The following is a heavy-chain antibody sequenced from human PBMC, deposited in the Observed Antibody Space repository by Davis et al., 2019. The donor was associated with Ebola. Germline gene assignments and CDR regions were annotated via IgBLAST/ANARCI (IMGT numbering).Heavy chain of an antibody. Sequence: KVSCKGSGYRFTSYWIGWVRQMPGKGLEWMGIIYPGDSDTRYSPSFQGQVTISADKSSSTAYLQWSRLKASDTAMYYCARLGQYCSSTSCYPSGFDYWGQGTLVTVSS. CDR2: IYPGDSDT. CDR3: ARLGQYCSSTSCYPSGFDY. J-gene: IGHJ4*02. CDR1: GYRFTSYW. V-gene: IGHV5-51*01. D-gene: IGHD2-2*01.